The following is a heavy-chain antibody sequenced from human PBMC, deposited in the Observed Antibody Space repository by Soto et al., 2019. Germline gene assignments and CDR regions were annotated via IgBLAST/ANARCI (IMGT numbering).Heavy chain of an antibody. Sequence: ASVKFSCKASGYTFTSYYMHWVRQAPGQGLEWMGIINPSGGSTSYAQKFQGRVTMTRDTSTSTVYMELSSLRSEDTAVYYCARGGCSGGSCQALDYWGQGTLVTVSS. J-gene: IGHJ4*02. CDR2: INPSGGST. V-gene: IGHV1-46*01. CDR1: GYTFTSYY. D-gene: IGHD2-15*01. CDR3: ARGGCSGGSCQALDY.